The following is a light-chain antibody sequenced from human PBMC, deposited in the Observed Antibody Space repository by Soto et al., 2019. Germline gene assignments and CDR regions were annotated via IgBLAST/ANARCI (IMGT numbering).Light chain of an antibody. CDR3: TSYTSSSTYV. J-gene: IGLJ1*01. Sequence: QSALTQPASVSGSPVQSITISCTGTSSDVGGHNSVSWYQQHPGKAPKLMIYNVSNRPSGVSNRFSGSKSGNTASLTISGLLAEDEADYYCTSYTSSSTYVFGAGTKLTVL. V-gene: IGLV2-14*01. CDR2: NVS. CDR1: SSDVGGHNS.